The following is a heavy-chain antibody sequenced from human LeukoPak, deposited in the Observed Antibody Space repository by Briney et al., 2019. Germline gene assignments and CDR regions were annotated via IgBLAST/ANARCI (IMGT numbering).Heavy chain of an antibody. CDR3: ARDSYYYGSENWFDP. CDR1: VYTFTSYG. Sequence: ASVKVSCKASVYTFTSYGISWVRQAPGQGLEWMGWVSAYNGNTNYAQKLQGRVTMTTDTSTSTAYMELRSLRSDDTAVYYCARDSYYYGSENWFDPWGQGTLVTVSS. V-gene: IGHV1-18*01. D-gene: IGHD3-10*01. CDR2: VSAYNGNT. J-gene: IGHJ5*02.